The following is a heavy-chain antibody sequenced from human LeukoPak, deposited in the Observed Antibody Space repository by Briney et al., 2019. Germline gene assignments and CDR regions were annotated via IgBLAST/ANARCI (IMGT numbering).Heavy chain of an antibody. CDR1: GSTFSSYA. Sequence: PGGSLRLSCAASGSTFSSYAMSWVRQAPGKGLEWVSAISGSGGSTYYADSVKGRFTISRDNSKNTLYLQMNSLRAEDTAVYYCAKDRELTTVTTLVYWGQGTLVTVSS. V-gene: IGHV3-23*01. J-gene: IGHJ4*02. D-gene: IGHD4-17*01. CDR3: AKDRELTTVTTLVY. CDR2: ISGSGGST.